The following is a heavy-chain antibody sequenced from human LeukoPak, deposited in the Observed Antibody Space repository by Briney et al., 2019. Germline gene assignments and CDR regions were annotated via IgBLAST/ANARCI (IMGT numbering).Heavy chain of an antibody. CDR2: IYHSGST. J-gene: IGHJ4*02. D-gene: IGHD3-10*01. V-gene: IGHV4-30-2*01. CDR3: ARGRGGSGSYNPPYFDY. CDR1: GGSISSGGYS. Sequence: SETLSLTCAVSGGSISSGGYSWSWIRQPPGKGLEWIGYIYHSGSTYYNPSLKSRVTISVDRSKNQFSLKLSSVTAADTAVYYCARGRGGSGSYNPPYFDYWGQGTLVTVSS.